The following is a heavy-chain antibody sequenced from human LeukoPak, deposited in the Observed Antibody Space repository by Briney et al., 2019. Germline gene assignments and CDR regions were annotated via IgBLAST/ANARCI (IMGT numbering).Heavy chain of an antibody. CDR1: GFTVSSNY. V-gene: IGHV3-66*01. D-gene: IGHD6-19*01. CDR3: ANSIGWYYFDY. CDR2: IYSGGST. Sequence: GGSLRLSCAASGFTVSSNYMSWVRQAPGKGLEWVSVIYSGGSTYYADSVKGRFTISRDNSKNTLYLQMNSLRAEDTAVYYCANSIGWYYFDYWGQGTLVTVSS. J-gene: IGHJ4*02.